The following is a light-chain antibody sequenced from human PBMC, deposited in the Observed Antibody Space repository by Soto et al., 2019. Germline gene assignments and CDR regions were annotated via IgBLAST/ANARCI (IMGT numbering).Light chain of an antibody. CDR3: HQTDSIPET. CDR2: AAS. J-gene: IGKJ1*01. V-gene: IGKV1-39*01. Sequence: DIQMTQSPSSLSASVGDTVTITCRASQSISLFLNWYQQKPGKAPKLLIYAASSLQSGVPPRFSGNGSGTDFTLIISSLQPEDFATYYCHQTDSIPETFGQGTKVEIK. CDR1: QSISLF.